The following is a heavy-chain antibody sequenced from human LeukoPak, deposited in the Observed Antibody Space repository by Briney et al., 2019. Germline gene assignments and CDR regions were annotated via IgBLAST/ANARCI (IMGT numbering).Heavy chain of an antibody. CDR3: ARRNSCSGGNCYPPDY. J-gene: IGHJ4*02. V-gene: IGHV1-2*06. CDR2: INPNSGGT. CDR1: GYTFTGYY. D-gene: IGHD2-15*01. Sequence: ASVKVSCKASGYTFTGYYMHWVRQAPGQGLEWMGRINPNSGGTNYAQKLQGRVTMTTDTSTSTAYMQLTSLTSDDTAVYYCARRNSCSGGNCYPPDYWGQGTLVTVSS.